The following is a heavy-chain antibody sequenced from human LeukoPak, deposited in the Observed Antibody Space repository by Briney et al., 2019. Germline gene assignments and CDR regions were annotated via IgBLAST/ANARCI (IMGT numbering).Heavy chain of an antibody. CDR3: ASLRDIVVVPAAPFDP. V-gene: IGHV1-69*13. CDR1: GGTFSSYA. D-gene: IGHD2-2*01. Sequence: ASVKVSCKASGGTFSSYAISWVRQAPGQGLEWMGGIIPIFGTANYAQKFQGRVTITADESTSTAYMVLSSLRSEDTAVYYCASLRDIVVVPAAPFDPWGQGTLVTVSS. CDR2: IIPIFGTA. J-gene: IGHJ5*02.